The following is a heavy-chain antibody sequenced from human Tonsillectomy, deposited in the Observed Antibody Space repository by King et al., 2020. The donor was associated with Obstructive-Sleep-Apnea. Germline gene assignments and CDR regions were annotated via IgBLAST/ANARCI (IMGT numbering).Heavy chain of an antibody. J-gene: IGHJ6*02. V-gene: IGHV5-51*01. CDR1: GYSFTIYW. Sequence: QLVQSGAEVKKPGEALKISCKGSGYSFTIYWIGWVRQMPGKGLEWMGNIYPGDSDTRYSPSFQGQVTISADKSISTAYLQWSSLKASDTAMYYCARQEDYYGSGSYYLYGMDVWGQGTTVTVSS. CDR3: ARQEDYYGSGSYYLYGMDV. D-gene: IGHD3-10*01. CDR2: IYPGDSDT.